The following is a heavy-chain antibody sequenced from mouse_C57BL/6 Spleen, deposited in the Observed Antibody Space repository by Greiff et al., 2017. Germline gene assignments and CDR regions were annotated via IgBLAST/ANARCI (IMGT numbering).Heavy chain of an antibody. Sequence: VKLQESGAELVRPGASVTLSCKASGYTFTDYEMHWVKQTPVHGLEWIGAIDPETGGTAYNQKFKGKAILTADKSSSTAYMELRSLTSEDSAVYYCTRKNYYGPAGFDYWGQGTTLTVSS. CDR2: IDPETGGT. J-gene: IGHJ2*01. CDR3: TRKNYYGPAGFDY. D-gene: IGHD1-1*01. CDR1: GYTFTDYE. V-gene: IGHV1-15*01.